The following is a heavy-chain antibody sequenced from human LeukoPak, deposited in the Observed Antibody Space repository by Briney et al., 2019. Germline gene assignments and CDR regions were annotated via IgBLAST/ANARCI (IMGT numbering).Heavy chain of an antibody. V-gene: IGHV3-23*01. Sequence: PGGSLRLSCAGSGFTFSSYVMTWVRQAPGKGLEWVSTISVGGETTFYADSVKGRFTISRDNSKYTLYLQMNSLRAEDTAVYYCAKGGSGSYYDRIDFWGQGTPVTVSS. CDR3: AKGGSGSYYDRIDF. CDR2: ISVGGETT. CDR1: GFTFSSYV. J-gene: IGHJ4*02. D-gene: IGHD1-26*01.